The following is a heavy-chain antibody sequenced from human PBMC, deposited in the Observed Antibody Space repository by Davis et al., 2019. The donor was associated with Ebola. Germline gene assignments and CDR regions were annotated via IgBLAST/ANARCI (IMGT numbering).Heavy chain of an antibody. CDR3: ARGQTYGSMVYGLDV. J-gene: IGHJ6*02. CDR1: GGSIRSSRDY. Sequence: MPSETLSLICSVSGGSIRSSRDYWGWIRQPPGKGLEWIANIYHSGSTYYNASLKSRITISVDTSKNQFSLRLTSVTAADTGVYYCARGQTYGSMVYGLDVWGRGTTVTVSS. V-gene: IGHV4-39*01. D-gene: IGHD3-10*01. CDR2: IYHSGST.